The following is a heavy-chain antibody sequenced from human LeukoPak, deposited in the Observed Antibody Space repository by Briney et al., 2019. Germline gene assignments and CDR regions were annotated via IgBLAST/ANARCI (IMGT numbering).Heavy chain of an antibody. CDR3: ARTPVDTAMVGRAFDI. J-gene: IGHJ3*02. CDR1: GFTFSSYA. V-gene: IGHV3-30*04. D-gene: IGHD5-18*01. CDR2: ISYDGSTK. Sequence: PGGSLRLSCAASGFTFSSYAMHWVRQAPGKGLEWVADISYDGSTKYYADSVKGRFTISRDNSKNTLYLQMNSLRAEDTAVYYCARTPVDTAMVGRAFDIWGQGTMVTVSS.